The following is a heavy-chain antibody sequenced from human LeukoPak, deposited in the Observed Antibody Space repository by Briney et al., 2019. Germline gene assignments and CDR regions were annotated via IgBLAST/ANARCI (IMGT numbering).Heavy chain of an antibody. CDR2: FDPEDGET. D-gene: IGHD3-3*01. Sequence: GASVKVSCKVSGYTLTELSMHWVRQAPGKGLEWMGGFDPEDGETIYAQKFQGRVTMTEDTSTDTAYMELSSLRSEDTAVYYCATADYDFWIGTKPPLFDYWGQGTLVTSPQ. CDR3: ATADYDFWIGTKPPLFDY. J-gene: IGHJ4*02. CDR1: GYTLTELS. V-gene: IGHV1-24*01.